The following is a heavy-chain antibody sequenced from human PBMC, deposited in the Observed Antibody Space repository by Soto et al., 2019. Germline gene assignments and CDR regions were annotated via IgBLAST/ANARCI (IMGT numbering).Heavy chain of an antibody. CDR1: GFTFSSYG. Sequence: QVQLVESGGGVVQPGRSLRLSCAASGFTFSSYGMHWVRQAPGKGLEWVAVISYDGSNKYYADSVKGRFTISRDNSKNTLYLQMNSLRAEDTAVYYCAKVREPYSNYYYYCGMDVWGQGTTVTVSS. CDR2: ISYDGSNK. J-gene: IGHJ6*02. CDR3: AKVREPYSNYYYYCGMDV. V-gene: IGHV3-30*18. D-gene: IGHD4-4*01.